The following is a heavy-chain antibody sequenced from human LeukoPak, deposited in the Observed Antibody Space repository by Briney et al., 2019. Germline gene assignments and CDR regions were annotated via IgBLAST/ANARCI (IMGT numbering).Heavy chain of an antibody. CDR1: RFTFSSYA. CDR2: ISYDGSNK. V-gene: IGHV3-30*04. Sequence: GGSLRLSCAASRFTFSSYAMHWVRQAPGKGLEWVAVISYDGSNKYYADSVKGRFPISRDNSKNTLYLQMNSLRAEDTAVYYCARAALRYFDWLAGMDVWGKGTTVTVSS. J-gene: IGHJ6*04. CDR3: ARAALRYFDWLAGMDV. D-gene: IGHD3-9*01.